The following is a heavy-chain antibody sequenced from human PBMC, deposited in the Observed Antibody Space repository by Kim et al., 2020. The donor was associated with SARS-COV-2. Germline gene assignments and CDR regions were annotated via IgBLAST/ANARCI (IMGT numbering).Heavy chain of an antibody. CDR3: ARGKGAGYCSSTSCYTNKNWFDP. J-gene: IGHJ5*02. CDR1: GYTFTGYY. V-gene: IGHV1-2*02. CDR2: INPNSGGT. D-gene: IGHD2-2*02. Sequence: ASVKVSCKASGYTFTGYYMHWVRQAPGQGLEWMGWINPNSGGTNYAQKFQGRVTMTRDTSISTAYMELSRLRSDDTAVYYCARGKGAGYCSSTSCYTNKNWFDPWGQGTLVTVSS.